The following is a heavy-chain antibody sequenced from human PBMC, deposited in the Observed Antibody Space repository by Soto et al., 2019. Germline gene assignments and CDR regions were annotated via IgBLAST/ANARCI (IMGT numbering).Heavy chain of an antibody. J-gene: IGHJ4*02. CDR3: ARLFRGAAAAFDS. CDR1: GGSISSYY. V-gene: IGHV4-59*08. CDR2: IYYSGTT. Sequence: QVQLQESGPGLVKPSETLSLTCTVSGGSISSYYWSWIRQPPGKGLEYIGYIYYSGTTDNNPSLKSRVTLSIDTSKNQFSLTLSSVTASDTAIYYCARLFRGAAAAFDSWGQGTLVTVSS. D-gene: IGHD6-25*01.